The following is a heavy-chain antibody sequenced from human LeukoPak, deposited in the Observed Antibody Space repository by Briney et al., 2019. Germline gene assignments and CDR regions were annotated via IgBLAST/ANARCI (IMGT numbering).Heavy chain of an antibody. CDR2: IRYDGSKK. CDR3: ARGTGYSSSWPPH. D-gene: IGHD6-13*01. V-gene: IGHV3-30*02. CDR1: GFSFSSFG. Sequence: GGSLRLSCAASGFSFSSFGMRWVRQAPGKGLDWVAFIRYDGSKKYYADSVKGRFTISRDSSKNTLYLQMNSLRAEDTAVYYCARGTGYSSSWPPHWGQGTLVTVSS. J-gene: IGHJ4*02.